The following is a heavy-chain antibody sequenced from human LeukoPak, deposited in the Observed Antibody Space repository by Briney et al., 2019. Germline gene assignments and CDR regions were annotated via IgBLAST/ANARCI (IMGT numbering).Heavy chain of an antibody. V-gene: IGHV3-30*02. CDR1: GFTFNNYG. Sequence: GGSLRLSCAASGFTFNNYGMHWVRQAPGKGLEWVAFIRYNGNNQYYADSVKGRFTISRDNSKNTLYLQMNSLRAEDTAVYYCAKASAMIVVVSKHFDYWGQGTLVTVSS. CDR3: AKASAMIVVVSKHFDY. CDR2: IRYNGNNQ. D-gene: IGHD3-22*01. J-gene: IGHJ4*02.